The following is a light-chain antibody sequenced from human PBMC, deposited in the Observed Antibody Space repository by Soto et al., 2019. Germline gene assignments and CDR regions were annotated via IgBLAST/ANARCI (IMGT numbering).Light chain of an antibody. Sequence: DIQMTQSPSTLSASVGDRVTITCRASQTISGWLAWYQQRPGKAPNLLIFDASTLESGVPSRFSGSGSGTNFTLTISSLQSDDFATYYCLQYNGYYRTFGQGTKVDI. J-gene: IGKJ1*01. CDR3: LQYNGYYRT. CDR2: DAS. CDR1: QTISGW. V-gene: IGKV1-5*01.